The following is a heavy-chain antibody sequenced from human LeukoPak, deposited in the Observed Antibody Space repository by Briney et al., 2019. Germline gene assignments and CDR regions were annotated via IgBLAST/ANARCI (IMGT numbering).Heavy chain of an antibody. J-gene: IGHJ5*02. Sequence: PSETLSLTCTVSGGSISSSSYYWGWIRQPPGKGLEWIGSIYYSGSTYYNPSLKSRVTISVDTSKNQFSLQLNSVTPEDTAVYYCAREAAGTGRNWFDPWGQGTLVTVSS. CDR1: GGSISSSSYY. CDR2: IYYSGST. CDR3: AREAAGTGRNWFDP. V-gene: IGHV4-39*07. D-gene: IGHD6-13*01.